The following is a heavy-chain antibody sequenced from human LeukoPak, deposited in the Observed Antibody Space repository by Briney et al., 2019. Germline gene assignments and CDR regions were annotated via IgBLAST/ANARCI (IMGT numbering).Heavy chain of an antibody. J-gene: IGHJ4*02. Sequence: SSETLSLTCTVSGGSISSYYLTWIRQTPGKGLEWIGYIYYSGSTNYNPSLKSRVTISVDTSKNRFSLKLNSVTAADTAVYYCARGGSSGWYVYWGQGTLVTVSS. CDR1: GGSISSYY. V-gene: IGHV4-59*01. D-gene: IGHD6-19*01. CDR3: ARGGSSGWYVY. CDR2: IYYSGST.